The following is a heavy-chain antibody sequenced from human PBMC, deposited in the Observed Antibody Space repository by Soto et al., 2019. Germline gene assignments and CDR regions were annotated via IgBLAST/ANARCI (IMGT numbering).Heavy chain of an antibody. CDR3: AKVREPYYYYGMDV. V-gene: IGHV3-23*01. Sequence: GGSLRLSCAASGFTFSSYAMSWVRQAPGKGLEWVSAISGSGGSTYYADSVKGRFTISRDNSKNTLYLQMNSLRAEDTAVYYCAKVREPYYYYGMDVWGQGTTVTVSS. CDR2: ISGSGGST. CDR1: GFTFSSYA. J-gene: IGHJ6*02.